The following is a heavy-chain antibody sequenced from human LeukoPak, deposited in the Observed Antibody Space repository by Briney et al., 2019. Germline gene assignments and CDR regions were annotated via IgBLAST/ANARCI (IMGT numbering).Heavy chain of an antibody. CDR2: IYYSGST. V-gene: IGHV4-31*03. D-gene: IGHD2-2*01. CDR3: ARDLYCSSTSCPDYYYYYGMDV. J-gene: IGHJ6*02. CDR1: GGSISSGGYY. Sequence: PSETLSLTCTVSGGSISSGGYYWSWIRQHPGKGLEWIGYIYYSGSTYYNPSLKSRVTISVDTSKNQFSLKLSSVTAADTAVYYCARDLYCSSTSCPDYYYYYGMDVWGQGTTVTVSS.